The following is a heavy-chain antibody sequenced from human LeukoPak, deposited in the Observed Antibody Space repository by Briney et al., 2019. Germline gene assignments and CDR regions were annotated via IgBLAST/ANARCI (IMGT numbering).Heavy chain of an antibody. V-gene: IGHV3-7*01. Sequence: PGGSLRLSCAGSGFTFSSYWMNWVRQAPGKGLEWVAIIKKDGNEAFYVDSVKGRFTISRDNVEKSLYLQMNSLRVEDTAVYYCMGGHGWLPENWGQGTLVTVSS. J-gene: IGHJ4*02. CDR3: MGGHGWLPEN. D-gene: IGHD3-22*01. CDR2: IKKDGNEA. CDR1: GFTFSSYW.